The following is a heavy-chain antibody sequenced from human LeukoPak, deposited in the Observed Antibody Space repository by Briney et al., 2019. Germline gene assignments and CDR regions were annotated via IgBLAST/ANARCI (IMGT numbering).Heavy chain of an antibody. CDR3: ARNGALSRGAFDI. D-gene: IGHD2-8*01. CDR1: GGTFSSYA. V-gene: IGHV1-69*06. CDR2: IIPIFGTA. J-gene: IGHJ3*02. Sequence: SVKVSCKASGGTFSSYAISWVRQAPGQGLEWMGGIIPIFGTANYAQKFQGRVTITADKSTSTAYIELSSLRSEDTAVYYCARNGALSRGAFDIWGQGTMVTVSS.